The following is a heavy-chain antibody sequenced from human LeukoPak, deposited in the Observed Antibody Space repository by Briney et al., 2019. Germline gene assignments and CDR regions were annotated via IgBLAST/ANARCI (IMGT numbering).Heavy chain of an antibody. J-gene: IGHJ6*02. CDR3: ARDLSYRHIVAVMDV. CDR2: ISGSGGST. Sequence: PGGSLRLSCAASGFTFSSYAMSWVRQAPGKGLEWVSAISGSGGSTYYADSVKGRFTISRDNSKNTLYLQMNSLRAEDTAVYYCARDLSYRHIVAVMDVWGQGTTVTVSS. D-gene: IGHD2-15*01. CDR1: GFTFSSYA. V-gene: IGHV3-23*01.